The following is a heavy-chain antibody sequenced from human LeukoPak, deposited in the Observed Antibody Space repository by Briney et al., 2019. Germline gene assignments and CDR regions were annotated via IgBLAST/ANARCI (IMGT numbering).Heavy chain of an antibody. Sequence: PSHTLSLTCTVSGGSISSYYWSWIRQPAGKGLEWIGGIYTSGSTTYNPSLKSRVTISVDKSKNQFSLKLSSVTAADTAVYYCARSGVLRPVYYYYMDVWGKGTTVTVSS. V-gene: IGHV4-4*07. CDR2: IYTSGST. CDR3: ARSGVLRPVYYYYMDV. J-gene: IGHJ6*03. D-gene: IGHD3-10*01. CDR1: GGSISSYY.